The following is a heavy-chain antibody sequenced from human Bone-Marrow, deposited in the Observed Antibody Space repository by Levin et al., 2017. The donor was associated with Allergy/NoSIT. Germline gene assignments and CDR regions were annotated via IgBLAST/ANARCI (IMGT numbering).Heavy chain of an antibody. CDR2: LRSRSYGGAA. D-gene: IGHD5-12*01. CDR1: GFTFGDYT. CDR3: SRDGLYSGSDIHGYDI. V-gene: IGHV3-49*03. J-gene: IGHJ3*02. Sequence: SCTTSGFTFGDYTVNWFRQAPGKGLEWVGFLRSRSYGGAAKYAASVRGRFTISRDDSGSIAYLQMNSLKAEDTAVYYCSRDGLYSGSDIHGYDIWGQGTMVTISS.